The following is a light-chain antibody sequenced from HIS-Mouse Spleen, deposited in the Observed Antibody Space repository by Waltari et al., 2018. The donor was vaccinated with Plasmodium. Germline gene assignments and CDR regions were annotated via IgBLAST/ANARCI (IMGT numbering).Light chain of an antibody. Sequence: SYELTQPLSVSVALGQTARITCGGNNIGSKNVHWYQQKPGQAPVLVIYRDSNRPPGIPERFSGSNSGNTAILTISRAQAGDEADYYCQVWDSSTVFGGGTKLTVL. V-gene: IGLV3-9*01. CDR2: RDS. CDR3: QVWDSSTV. CDR1: NIGSKN. J-gene: IGLJ3*02.